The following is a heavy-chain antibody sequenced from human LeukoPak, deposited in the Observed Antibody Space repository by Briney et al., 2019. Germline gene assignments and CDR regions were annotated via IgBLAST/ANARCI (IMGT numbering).Heavy chain of an antibody. CDR1: GGSFSGYY. Sequence: SETLSLTCAAYGGSFSGYYWSWIRQPPGKGLEWIGEINHSGSTNYNPSLKSRVTISVDTSKNQFSLKLSSVTAADTAVYYCARDCSGGSCYFAFDIWGQGTMVTVSS. J-gene: IGHJ3*02. CDR3: ARDCSGGSCYFAFDI. V-gene: IGHV4-34*01. CDR2: INHSGST. D-gene: IGHD2-15*01.